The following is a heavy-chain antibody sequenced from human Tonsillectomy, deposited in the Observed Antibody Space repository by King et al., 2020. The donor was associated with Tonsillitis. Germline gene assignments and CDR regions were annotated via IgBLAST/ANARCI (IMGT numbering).Heavy chain of an antibody. J-gene: IGHJ6*03. CDR3: ARDRRDCTNGVCSYSYYYYMDV. D-gene: IGHD2-8*01. V-gene: IGHV1-69*01. CDR2: IIPIFRRT. Sequence: HVQLVESGAEVKKPGSSVKVSCKASGGTFSDYAISWVRQAPGQGLEWMGGIIPIFRRTTYAQKFQGRVTITADEATRTAYMELSRLTSEDTAVYYCARDRRDCTNGVCSYSYYYYMDVWGTGTTVTVSS. CDR1: GGTFSDYA.